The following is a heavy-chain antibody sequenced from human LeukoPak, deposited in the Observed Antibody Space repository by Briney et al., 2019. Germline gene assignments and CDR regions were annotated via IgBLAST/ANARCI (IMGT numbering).Heavy chain of an antibody. Sequence: GGSLRLSCAASGFTFSSYAMSWVRQAPGKGLEWVSAISGSGDNTYYADSVKGRFTISRDNSKNTLYLQMSALRAEDTAAYYCAKVQMGTGWTFDFWGQGTLVTVSS. CDR1: GFTFSSYA. CDR2: ISGSGDNT. CDR3: AKVQMGTGWTFDF. V-gene: IGHV3-23*01. J-gene: IGHJ4*02. D-gene: IGHD6-19*01.